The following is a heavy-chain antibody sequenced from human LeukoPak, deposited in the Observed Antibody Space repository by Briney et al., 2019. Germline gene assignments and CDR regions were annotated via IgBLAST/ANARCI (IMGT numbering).Heavy chain of an antibody. CDR2: IYYSGST. D-gene: IGHD2-2*01. Sequence: PSETLSLTCTVSGGSISSHYWNWIRQPPGKGLEWIGYIYYSGSTNYNPSLKSRVTISVDTSKNQFSLKLSSVTAADTAAVYCAEVARSGVPAALSGAFDIWGQGTMVTVSS. V-gene: IGHV4-59*11. CDR1: GGSISSHY. CDR3: AEVARSGVPAALSGAFDI. J-gene: IGHJ3*02.